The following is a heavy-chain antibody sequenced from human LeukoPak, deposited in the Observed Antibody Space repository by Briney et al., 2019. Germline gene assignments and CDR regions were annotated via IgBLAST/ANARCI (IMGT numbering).Heavy chain of an antibody. CDR3: ARLYMVSSLWYFDE. CDR1: GYGFSSYW. J-gene: IGHJ4*02. Sequence: GESLKISCKVSGYGFSSYWIGWVRLMPGKGLEWMGITYPGDSDTKYSPSFQGQVTISADKSISTAYLQWTSLRASVTARNLRARLYMVSSLWYFDEWGQGSLVSVSS. CDR2: TYPGDSDT. D-gene: IGHD5/OR15-5a*01. V-gene: IGHV5-51*01.